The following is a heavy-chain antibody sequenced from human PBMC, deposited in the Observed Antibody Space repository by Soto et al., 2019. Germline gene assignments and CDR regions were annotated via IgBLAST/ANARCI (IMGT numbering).Heavy chain of an antibody. CDR2: IIPIFGTA. Sequence: QVQLVQSGAEVKKPGSSVKVSCKASGGTFSSYAISWVRQAPGQGLEWMGGIIPIFGTANDAQKFQGRVTITADKTTSTTYMELSSLRYEDTAVYYCARDSRGRVYYGMDVWGQGTTVTVSS. CDR1: GGTFSSYA. V-gene: IGHV1-69*06. J-gene: IGHJ6*02. D-gene: IGHD2-8*01. CDR3: ARDSRGRVYYGMDV.